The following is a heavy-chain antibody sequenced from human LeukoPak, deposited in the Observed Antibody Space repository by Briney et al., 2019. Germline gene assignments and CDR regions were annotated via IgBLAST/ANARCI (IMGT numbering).Heavy chain of an antibody. V-gene: IGHV3-30-3*01. J-gene: IGHJ4*02. Sequence: PGRSLRLSCAASGFTFSTYAMHWVRQGPGKGLEWVAVISYDGSNKYYADSVKGRFTTSRDNSKNTLYLQMSSLSAEDTAVYYCARTTTPHYYGSGSYALGYWGQGTLVTVPS. CDR3: ARTTTPHYYGSGSYALGY. D-gene: IGHD3-10*01. CDR2: ISYDGSNK. CDR1: GFTFSTYA.